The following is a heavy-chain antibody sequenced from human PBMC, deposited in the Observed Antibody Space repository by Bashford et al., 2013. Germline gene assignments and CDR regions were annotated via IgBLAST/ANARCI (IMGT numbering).Heavy chain of an antibody. CDR3: AHSQWERGFQH. CDR1: GFSLTTSGVG. V-gene: IGHV2-5*01. D-gene: IGHD1-26*01. Sequence: SGPTLVKPTQTLTLTCTFSGFSLTTSGVGVGWIRQPPGKALEWLALIYWNEDKRHSPSLKSRLTISRDTSENQVVLTLTNMDPVDTATYYCAHSQWERGFQHVGPGATPVTRLL. J-gene: IGHJ1*01. CDR2: IYWNEDK.